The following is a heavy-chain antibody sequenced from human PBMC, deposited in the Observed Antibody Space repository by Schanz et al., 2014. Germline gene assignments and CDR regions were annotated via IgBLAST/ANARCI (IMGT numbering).Heavy chain of an antibody. J-gene: IGHJ4*02. D-gene: IGHD1-26*01. CDR2: ISGSSPTI. CDR1: GFGFSSYS. V-gene: IGHV3-48*01. Sequence: EVQLVESGGGLIQPGGSLRLSCAASGFGFSSYSMNWVRQAPGKGLEWVSYISGSSPTIYYADSMKGRFTVSRDNAENALYLQMNSLRAEDTGLYFSARGDSGSHSRLDYWGQGTLVTVSS. CDR3: ARGDSGSHSRLDY.